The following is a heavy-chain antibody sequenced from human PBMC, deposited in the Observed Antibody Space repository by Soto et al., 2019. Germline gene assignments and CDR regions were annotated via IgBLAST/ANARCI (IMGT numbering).Heavy chain of an antibody. Sequence: ASVKVSCKASGYTFTSYDINWVRQATGQGLEWMGWMNPNSGNTGYAQKFQGRVTMTRNTSISTAYMELSSLRSEDTAVYYCARGPSLYDYGDYDYYYYMDVWGKGITVTVSS. J-gene: IGHJ6*03. CDR3: ARGPSLYDYGDYDYYYYMDV. CDR2: MNPNSGNT. V-gene: IGHV1-8*01. D-gene: IGHD4-17*01. CDR1: GYTFTSYD.